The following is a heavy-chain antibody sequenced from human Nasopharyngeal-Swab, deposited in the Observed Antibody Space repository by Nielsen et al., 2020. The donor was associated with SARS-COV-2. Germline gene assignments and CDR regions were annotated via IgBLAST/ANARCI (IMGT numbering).Heavy chain of an antibody. Sequence: WIRQPPGKGLEWIGRIYNSGSTNYNPSLKSRVTISVDTSKNQFSLKLSSVTAADTAVYYCARGITTLYYYYYMDVWGKGTTVTVSS. V-gene: IGHV4-61*02. J-gene: IGHJ6*03. CDR3: ARGITTLYYYYYMDV. CDR2: IYNSGST. D-gene: IGHD3-10*01.